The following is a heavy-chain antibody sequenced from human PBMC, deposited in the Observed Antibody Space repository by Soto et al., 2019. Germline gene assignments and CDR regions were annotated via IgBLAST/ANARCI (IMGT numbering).Heavy chain of an antibody. J-gene: IGHJ6*02. D-gene: IGHD3-22*01. Sequence: GGSLSLSCAASGFTFSSYSMNWARQAPGKGLEWVSYISSSSSTIYYADSVKGRFTISRDNAKNSLYLQMNSLRDEDTAVYYCARDPKYYDSSGSHYGPNYYYSGMDVWGQGTTVTVSS. CDR2: ISSSSSTI. CDR3: ARDPKYYDSSGSHYGPNYYYSGMDV. V-gene: IGHV3-48*02. CDR1: GFTFSSYS.